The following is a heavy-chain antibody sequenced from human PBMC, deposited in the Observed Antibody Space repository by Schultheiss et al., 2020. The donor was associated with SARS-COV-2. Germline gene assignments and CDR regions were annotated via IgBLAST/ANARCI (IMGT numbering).Heavy chain of an antibody. V-gene: IGHV3-30*03. J-gene: IGHJ4*02. CDR1: GFTFSNYG. CDR3: AREDIGY. CDR2: ISYDGSNK. D-gene: IGHD2-15*01. Sequence: GGSLRLSCAASGFTFSNYGMHWVRQAPGKGLEWVALISYDGSNKYYADSVKGRFIISRDNSKNTLFLQVNSLRPEDTAVYYCAREDIGYWGQGTLVTVSS.